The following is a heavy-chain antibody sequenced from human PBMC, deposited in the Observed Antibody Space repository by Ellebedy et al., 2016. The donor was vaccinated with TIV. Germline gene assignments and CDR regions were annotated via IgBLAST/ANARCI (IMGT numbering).Heavy chain of an antibody. CDR1: GFTFSSYS. Sequence: GESLKISXAASGFTFSSYSMNWVRQAPGKGLEWVSSISSSSSYIYYADSVKGRFTISRDNAKNSLYLQMNSLRAEDTAVYYCAKRGWGDGYNLGVRQYYFDYWGQGTLVTVSS. V-gene: IGHV3-21*04. CDR2: ISSSSSYI. D-gene: IGHD5-24*01. J-gene: IGHJ4*02. CDR3: AKRGWGDGYNLGVRQYYFDY.